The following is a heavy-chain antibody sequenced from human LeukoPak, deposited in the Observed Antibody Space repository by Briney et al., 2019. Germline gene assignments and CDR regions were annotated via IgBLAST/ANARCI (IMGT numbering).Heavy chain of an antibody. V-gene: IGHV4-61*02. D-gene: IGHD4-17*01. CDR3: ARDRAWYGESDY. J-gene: IGHJ4*02. CDR2: IYTSGST. CDR1: GGSISSGSYY. Sequence: SETLSLTCTVSGGSISSGSYYWSWIRQPAGKGLEWIGRIYTSGSTNYNPSLKSRVTISVDTSRNQFSLKLSSVTAADTAVYYCARDRAWYGESDYWGQGTLVTVPS.